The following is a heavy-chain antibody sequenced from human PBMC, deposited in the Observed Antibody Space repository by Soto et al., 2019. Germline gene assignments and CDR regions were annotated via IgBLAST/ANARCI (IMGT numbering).Heavy chain of an antibody. CDR2: IYYSGST. CDR1: GYSISSSNW. D-gene: IGHD1-1*01. J-gene: IGHJ4*02. Sequence: TSETLSLTCAVSGYSISSSNWWGWIRQPPGKGLEWIGYIYYSGSTYYNPSLKGRVTMSVDTSKNQFSLKLSSVTAVDTAVYYCARSSGTTPKNLDYWGQGTLVTVSS. CDR3: ARSSGTTPKNLDY. V-gene: IGHV4-28*01.